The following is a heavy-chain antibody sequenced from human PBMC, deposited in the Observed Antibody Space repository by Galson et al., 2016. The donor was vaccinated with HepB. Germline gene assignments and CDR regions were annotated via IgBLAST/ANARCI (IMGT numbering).Heavy chain of an antibody. CDR2: ISWNSDSI. J-gene: IGHJ4*02. CDR3: SRADGFNTPFFDS. CDR1: GFTFDEYA. V-gene: IGHV3-9*01. D-gene: IGHD5-24*01. Sequence: SLRLSCAASGFTFDEYAMHWVRQAPGKGLEWVSGISWNSDSIGYADSVRGRFTISRDNAKNSLYLQMNSLRPEDTALYYCSRADGFNTPFFDSWGQGTLVTVSS.